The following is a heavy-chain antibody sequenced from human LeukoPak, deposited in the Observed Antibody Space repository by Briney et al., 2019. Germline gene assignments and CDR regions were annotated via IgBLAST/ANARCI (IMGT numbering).Heavy chain of an antibody. V-gene: IGHV3-30-3*01. CDR3: ATPSGYSSGSNLGAFDI. CDR1: GFTFSSYA. J-gene: IGHJ3*02. Sequence: PGGSLRLSCAASGFTFSSYAMHWVRQAPGKGLEWVAVISYDGSNKYYADSVKGRFTISRDNSKNTLYLQMNSLRAEDTAVYYCATPSGYSSGSNLGAFDIWGQGTMVTVSS. CDR2: ISYDGSNK. D-gene: IGHD6-19*01.